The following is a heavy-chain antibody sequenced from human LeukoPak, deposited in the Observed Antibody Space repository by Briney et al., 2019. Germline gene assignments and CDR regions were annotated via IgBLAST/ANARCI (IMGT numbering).Heavy chain of an antibody. Sequence: GGSLRLSCAASGFTFDDYAMHWVRQAPGKGLEWVSGISWNSGSIGYADSVKGRFTISRDNAKNSLYLQMNSLRAEDTALYYCAKDDSGVAAASFFDYWGQGTLVTVSS. CDR3: AKDDSGVAAASFFDY. CDR1: GFTFDDYA. V-gene: IGHV3-9*01. CDR2: ISWNSGSI. D-gene: IGHD6-13*01. J-gene: IGHJ4*02.